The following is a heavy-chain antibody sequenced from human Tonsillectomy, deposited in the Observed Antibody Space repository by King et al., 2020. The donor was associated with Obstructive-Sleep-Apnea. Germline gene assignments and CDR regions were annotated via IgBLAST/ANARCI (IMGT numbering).Heavy chain of an antibody. D-gene: IGHD5-24*01. J-gene: IGHJ3*02. CDR1: GYSISSGYY. V-gene: IGHV4-38-2*02. CDR2: IYHSGST. CDR3: AGGRVEMATNTDAFDI. Sequence: VQLQESGPGLVKPSETLSLTCTVSGYSISSGYYWGWIRQPPGKGLEWIGSIYHSGSTYYNPSLKSRVTISVDTSKNQFSLKLSSVTAADTAGYYCAGGRVEMATNTDAFDIWGQGTMVTVSS.